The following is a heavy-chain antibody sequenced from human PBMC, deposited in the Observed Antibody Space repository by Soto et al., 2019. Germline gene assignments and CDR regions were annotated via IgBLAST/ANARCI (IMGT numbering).Heavy chain of an antibody. Sequence: GASVKVSCTVSGYRLTELSMQWVRQAPGKGLEWMGGFDPEDGETIYAQKVQGRVTMTEDTSTDTAYMELSSLRSEDTAVYYCATSSGSYGYWGQGTLVTVSS. CDR2: FDPEDGET. J-gene: IGHJ4*02. V-gene: IGHV1-24*01. CDR3: ATSSGSYGY. CDR1: GYRLTELS. D-gene: IGHD1-26*01.